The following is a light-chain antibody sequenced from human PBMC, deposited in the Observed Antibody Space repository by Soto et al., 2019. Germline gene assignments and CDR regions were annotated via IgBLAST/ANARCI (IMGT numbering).Light chain of an antibody. Sequence: QSALTQPASVSGSPGQSITISCTGTSSDVGGYNFVSWYQQHPGKAPKLVIYEVSNRPSGISNRFSGSKSGNTASLTISGLQAEDEADYYCSSYTSSSTVLFGGGTKVTVL. CDR2: EVS. CDR3: SSYTSSSTVL. J-gene: IGLJ2*01. V-gene: IGLV2-14*01. CDR1: SSDVGGYNF.